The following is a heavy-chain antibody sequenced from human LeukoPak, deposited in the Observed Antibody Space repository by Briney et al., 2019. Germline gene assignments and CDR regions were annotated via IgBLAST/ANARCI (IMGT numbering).Heavy chain of an antibody. D-gene: IGHD3-10*01. V-gene: IGHV1-69*06. CDR3: ARGLKARGSGIHY. J-gene: IGHJ4*02. CDR1: GGTFSSYA. CDR2: IIPIFGTA. Sequence: ASVKVSCKASGGTFSSYAISWVRQAPGQGLEWMGGIIPIFGTANYAQKFQGRVTITADKSTSTAYVELSSLRSEDTAVYYCARGLKARGSGIHYWGQGTLSPSPQ.